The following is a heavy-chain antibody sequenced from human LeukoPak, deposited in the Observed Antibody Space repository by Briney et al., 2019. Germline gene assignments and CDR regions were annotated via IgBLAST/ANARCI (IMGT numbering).Heavy chain of an antibody. D-gene: IGHD6-13*01. CDR2: INPSGGST. CDR1: GYTFTSYY. Sequence: ASVKVSCKASGYTFTSYYMHWVRQAPGQGLEWMGIINPSGGSTSYAQKFQGRVTMTRDTSISTAYMELSRLRSDDTAVYYCARETTAAGTGFDPWGQGTLVTVSS. CDR3: ARETTAAGTGFDP. V-gene: IGHV1-46*01. J-gene: IGHJ5*02.